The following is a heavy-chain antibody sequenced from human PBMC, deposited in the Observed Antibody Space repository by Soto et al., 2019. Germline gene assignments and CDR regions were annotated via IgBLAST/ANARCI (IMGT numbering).Heavy chain of an antibody. Sequence: QVKLVQSGPEVKKPGASLKVSCKTSGYTFTSYGISWVRQAPGQGLEWMGWITTDNGKTTYAQKYQGRVTMTTDTTTSTAYMELRRLTSDDTAVYYSATRPPTFDYWGQGTLVAVS. D-gene: IGHD6-6*01. CDR3: ATRPPTFDY. CDR2: ITTDNGKT. CDR1: GYTFTSYG. V-gene: IGHV1-18*01. J-gene: IGHJ4*02.